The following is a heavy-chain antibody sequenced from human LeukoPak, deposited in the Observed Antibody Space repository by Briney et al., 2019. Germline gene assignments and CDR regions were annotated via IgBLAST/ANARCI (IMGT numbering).Heavy chain of an antibody. CDR3: ARSSREDIYSPDY. CDR2: ISSSSSYI. D-gene: IGHD2-15*01. J-gene: IGHJ4*02. CDR1: GFTFSSYS. Sequence: GGSLRLSCAASGFTFSSYSMNWVRQAPGKGLEWVSSISSSSSYIYYADSVKGRFTISRDNAKNSLYLQMNSLRAEDTAVYYCARSSREDIYSPDYWGQGTLVTVSS. V-gene: IGHV3-21*01.